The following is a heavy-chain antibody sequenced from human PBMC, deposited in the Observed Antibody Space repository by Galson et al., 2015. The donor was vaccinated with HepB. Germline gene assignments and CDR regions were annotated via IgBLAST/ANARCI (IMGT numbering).Heavy chain of an antibody. CDR2: MNQDGSDK. V-gene: IGHV3-7*01. CDR3: GRGAGRTSDF. J-gene: IGHJ4*02. CDR1: GFTFSAYW. Sequence: SLRLSCAASGFTFSAYWMIWVRQAPGKGLEWVANMNQDGSDKYYVDSVKGRFTISRDNAKTSLYLQMNSLRVEDTAVYYCGRGAGRTSDFWGQGTQVTVSS. D-gene: IGHD1-26*01.